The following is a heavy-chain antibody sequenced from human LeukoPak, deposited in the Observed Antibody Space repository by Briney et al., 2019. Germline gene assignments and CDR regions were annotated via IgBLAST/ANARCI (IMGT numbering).Heavy chain of an antibody. D-gene: IGHD3-10*01. CDR3: AREAYYYGSGSYYTHWFDP. V-gene: IGHV4-39*07. CDR1: SDFFSSVTDY. CDR2: GDYSGGT. Sequence: SQTLSLTCTVSSDFFSSVTDYWAWIRQPPGKGLEWIASGDYSGGTYYNPSLESRVAISADTSKNQISLKLSSVTAADTALYYCAREAYYYGSGSYYTHWFDPWGQGTLVTVSS. J-gene: IGHJ5*02.